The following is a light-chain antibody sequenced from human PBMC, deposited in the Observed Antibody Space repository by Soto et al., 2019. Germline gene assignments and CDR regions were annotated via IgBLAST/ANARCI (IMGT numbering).Light chain of an antibody. Sequence: QSVLTQPASVSGSPGQSITISCTGTSSDVGSYNYVSWYQQHPGKAPKLMIYEGSNRPSGVSSRFSGSKSGNTASLTISGPQHEHEADYSCSSYDGRKHFVFGTGTKGTV. CDR2: EGS. CDR1: SSDVGSYNY. J-gene: IGLJ1*01. V-gene: IGLV2-14*01. CDR3: SSYDGRKHFV.